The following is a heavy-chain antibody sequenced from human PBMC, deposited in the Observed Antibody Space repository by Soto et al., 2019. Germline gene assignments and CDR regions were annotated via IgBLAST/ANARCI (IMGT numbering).Heavy chain of an antibody. CDR1: GFTFSSYS. CDR2: ISSSSSYI. CDR3: ARDVDYGLYYFDY. V-gene: IGHV3-21*01. Sequence: GGSLRLSCAASGFTFSSYSMNWVRQAPGKGLEWVSSISSSSSYIYYADSVKGRFTISRDNAKNSLYLQMNSLRAEDTAVYYCARDVDYGLYYFDYWGQGTLVTVSS. J-gene: IGHJ4*02. D-gene: IGHD4-17*01.